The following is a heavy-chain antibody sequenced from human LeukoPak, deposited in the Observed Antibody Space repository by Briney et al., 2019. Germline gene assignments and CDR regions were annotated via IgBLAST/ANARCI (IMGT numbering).Heavy chain of an antibody. CDR2: ISWNSGSI. CDR3: ARHRTASDY. J-gene: IGHJ4*02. D-gene: IGHD4-17*01. Sequence: PGRSLRLSCAASGFTFDDYAMHWVRQAPGKGLEWVSGISWNSGSIVYADSVKGRFTISRDNAKNSLYLQMNSLRAEDTALYYCARHRTASDYWGQGTLVTVSS. V-gene: IGHV3-9*01. CDR1: GFTFDDYA.